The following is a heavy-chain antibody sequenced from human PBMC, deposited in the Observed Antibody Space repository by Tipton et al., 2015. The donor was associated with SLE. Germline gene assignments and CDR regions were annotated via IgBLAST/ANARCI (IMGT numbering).Heavy chain of an antibody. D-gene: IGHD2-2*01. CDR3: ARGVIVLVPAAKKTYWFDP. CDR2: INHSGST. J-gene: IGHJ5*02. V-gene: IGHV4-34*01. Sequence: TLSLTCAVYGGSFSGYYWSWIRQPPGKGLEWIGEINHSGSTNYNPSLKSRVTISVDTSKNQFSLKLSSVTAADTAVYYCARGVIVLVPAAKKTYWFDPWGQGTLVTVSS. CDR1: GGSFSGYY.